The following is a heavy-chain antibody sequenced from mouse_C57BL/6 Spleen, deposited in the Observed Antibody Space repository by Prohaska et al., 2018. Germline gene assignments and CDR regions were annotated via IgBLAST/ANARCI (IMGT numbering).Heavy chain of an antibody. CDR3: TYDYGDY. V-gene: IGHV14-4*01. J-gene: IGHJ2*01. CDR2: IDPENGDT. Sequence: EVQLQQSGAELVRPGASVKLSCTASGFNIKDDYMHWVKQRPEQGLEWIGWIDPENGDTEYASKFQGKATITADTSSNTAYLQLSSLTSEDTAVYYCTYDYGDYLGQGTTLTVSS. D-gene: IGHD2-4*01. CDR1: GFNIKDDY.